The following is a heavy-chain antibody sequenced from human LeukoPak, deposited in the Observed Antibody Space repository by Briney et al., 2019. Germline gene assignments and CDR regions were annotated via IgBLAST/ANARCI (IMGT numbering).Heavy chain of an antibody. V-gene: IGHV3-23*01. CDR3: AKDSDYDILTGYTDY. CDR1: GFTFSSYA. J-gene: IGHJ4*02. Sequence: GGSLRLSCAASGFTFSSYAMSWVRQAPGKGLEWVSAISGSGGSTYYADSVKGRFTISRDNSKNTLYLQMNSLRAEDTAVYYCAKDSDYDILTGYTDYWGQGTLVTVSS. CDR2: ISGSGGST. D-gene: IGHD3-9*01.